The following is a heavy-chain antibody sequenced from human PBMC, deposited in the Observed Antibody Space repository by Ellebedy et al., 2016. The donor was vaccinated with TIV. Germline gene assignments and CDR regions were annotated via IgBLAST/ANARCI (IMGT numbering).Heavy chain of an antibody. CDR2: TSYDGDKK. V-gene: IGHV3-30-3*01. CDR3: ARPFAGYDSSPVMQRLIAD. CDR1: GFTFSSYA. D-gene: IGHD5-12*01. Sequence: GESLKISCAVSGFTFSSYAMHWVRQAPGRGLEWVAVTSYDGDKKYYADSVKGRFTISRDNSKDTLDLQMNSPRAEETAVYFCARPFAGYDSSPVMQRLIADWGQGTLVTVSS. J-gene: IGHJ4*02.